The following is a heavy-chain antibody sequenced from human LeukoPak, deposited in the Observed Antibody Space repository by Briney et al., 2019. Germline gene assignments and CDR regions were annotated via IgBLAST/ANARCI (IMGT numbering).Heavy chain of an antibody. V-gene: IGHV4-4*07. CDR1: GGSISSYY. CDR3: ARGVLAYYDSSGYYKDDAFDI. J-gene: IGHJ3*02. Sequence: SETLSLTCTVSGGSISSYYWSWIRQPAGKGLEWIGRIYTSGSTNYNPSLKSRVTMSVDTSKNQFSLKLSSVTAADTAVYYCARGVLAYYDSSGYYKDDAFDIWGQGTMVTVSS. CDR2: IYTSGST. D-gene: IGHD3-22*01.